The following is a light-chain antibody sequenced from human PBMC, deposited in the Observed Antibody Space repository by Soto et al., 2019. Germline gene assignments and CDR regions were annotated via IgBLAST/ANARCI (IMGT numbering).Light chain of an antibody. J-gene: IGKJ5*01. V-gene: IGKV3D-20*02. CDR3: QQRSNWPIT. Sequence: EMVLTQSPGTLSLSPGERATLSCRASQSVNSNYLAWYQQKPGQAPRLLIYGASTRATGIPARFSGSGSGTDFTLTISILEPEEFAVYYCQQRSNWPITFGQGTRLEIK. CDR1: QSVNSNY. CDR2: GAS.